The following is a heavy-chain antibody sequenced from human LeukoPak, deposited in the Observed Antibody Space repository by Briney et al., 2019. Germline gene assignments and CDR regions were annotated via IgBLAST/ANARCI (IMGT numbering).Heavy chain of an antibody. J-gene: IGHJ4*02. V-gene: IGHV4-61*02. D-gene: IGHD6-19*01. CDR2: IYTSGST. CDR1: GGSISSGSYY. CDR3: ARDYKTSPAGTGYFDY. Sequence: SETLSLTCTVSGGSISSGSYYWSWIRQPAGKGLEWIGRIYTSGSTNYNPSLKSRVTVSVDTSKNQFSLKLSSVTAADTAVYYCARDYKTSPAGTGYFDYWGQGTPVTVSS.